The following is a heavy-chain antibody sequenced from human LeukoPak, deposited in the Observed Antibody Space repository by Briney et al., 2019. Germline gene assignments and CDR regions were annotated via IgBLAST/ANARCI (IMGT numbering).Heavy chain of an antibody. CDR2: ISPDGSDK. CDR3: ARGIVVVVGASDHFDY. Sequence: GGYLRLSCVASGFTFSTYWMNWVRQAPGKGLERVGTISPDGSDKYYVDSVKGRFTISRDNAKTSLYLQINSLRADDTALYFCARGIVVVVGASDHFDYWGQGTLITVSS. CDR1: GFTFSTYW. V-gene: IGHV3-7*01. D-gene: IGHD2-15*01. J-gene: IGHJ4*02.